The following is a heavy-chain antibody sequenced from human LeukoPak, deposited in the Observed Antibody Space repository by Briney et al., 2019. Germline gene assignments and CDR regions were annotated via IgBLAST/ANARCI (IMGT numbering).Heavy chain of an antibody. CDR2: IYYSGTT. CDR1: GASISDSDFF. CDR3: ARLTPKYSSSSGIDY. D-gene: IGHD6-6*01. V-gene: IGHV4-39*01. J-gene: IGHJ4*02. Sequence: PSETLSLTCTVSGASISDSDFFWAWVRQPPGKGLEWIGNIYYSGTTYYNPSLKSRVSVSMDTSKNRFSLKLSSVTAADTAVYYCARLTPKYSSSSGIDYWGQGTLVTVSS.